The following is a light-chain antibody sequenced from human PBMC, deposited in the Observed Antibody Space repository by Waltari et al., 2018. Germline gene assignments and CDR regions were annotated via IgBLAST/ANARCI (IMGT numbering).Light chain of an antibody. CDR1: HSVNWY. CDR2: DAS. J-gene: IGKJ4*01. CDR3: QQRRNWPLT. V-gene: IGKV3-11*01. Sequence: EIVLTQSPATLSLSPGERDTLSCRASHSVNWYLAWYQQRPGQAPRLLIYDASNRATGIPARFSGSGSETDFTLTISSLQPEDSAVDYCQQRRNWPLTFGGGTKVEIK.